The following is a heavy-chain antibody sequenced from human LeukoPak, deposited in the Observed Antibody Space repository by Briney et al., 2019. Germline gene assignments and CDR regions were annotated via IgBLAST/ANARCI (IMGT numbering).Heavy chain of an antibody. D-gene: IGHD5-18*01. CDR3: AKERLPTTAFDY. CDR1: GFTFSTYV. J-gene: IGHJ4*02. CDR2: ISGSGDRT. V-gene: IGHV3-23*01. Sequence: GGSLRLSCAASGFTFSTYVMGWVRQAPGKGLEWVSSISGSGDRTYYADSVKGRFTISRDNSKNTLYLQMNSLRAEDTAIYYCAKERLPTTAFDYWGQGTLVTVSS.